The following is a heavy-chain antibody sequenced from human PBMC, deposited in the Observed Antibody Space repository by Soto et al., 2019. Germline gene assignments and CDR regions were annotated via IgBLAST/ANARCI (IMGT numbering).Heavy chain of an antibody. CDR3: ARDLTTTSTHYGLDV. Sequence: SETLSLTRTVSGASINTGRYYWNCIRQIPGEGLEWIGYIHYSGSTYYNPSLKRRVSISADTSKNQFSLRLSLVTAADTAVYYCARDLTTTSTHYGLDVWGQGTTVS. CDR2: IHYSGST. CDR1: GASINTGRYY. V-gene: IGHV4-31*03. J-gene: IGHJ6*02.